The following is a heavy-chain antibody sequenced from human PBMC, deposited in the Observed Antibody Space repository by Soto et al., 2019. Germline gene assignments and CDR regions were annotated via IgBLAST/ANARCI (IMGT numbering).Heavy chain of an antibody. CDR2: IIPIFGTA. J-gene: IGHJ4*02. V-gene: IGHV1-69*01. D-gene: IGHD3-22*01. CDR3: ARLTGYYDSSGYYYWSYVDY. CDR1: GGTFSSYA. Sequence: QVQLVQSGAEVKKPGSSVKVSCKASGGTFSSYAISWVRQAPGQGLEWMGGIIPIFGTANYAQKFQGRVTITADESTSTAYMELGSLRSEDTAVYYCARLTGYYDSSGYYYWSYVDYWGQGTLVTVSS.